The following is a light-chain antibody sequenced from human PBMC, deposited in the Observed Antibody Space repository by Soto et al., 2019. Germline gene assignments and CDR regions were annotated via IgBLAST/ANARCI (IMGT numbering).Light chain of an antibody. J-gene: IGLJ2*01. CDR3: SSYATSSGVV. V-gene: IGLV2-14*03. CDR1: SSDVGGYNY. Sequence: QSALTQPASGSGSPGQSITISCTGTSSDVGGYNYVSWYQHHPGKAPKLMIYDVRIRPSGVSNRFAGSKSGNTASLTISGLQAEDEADYYCSSYATSSGVVFGGGTKLTVL. CDR2: DVR.